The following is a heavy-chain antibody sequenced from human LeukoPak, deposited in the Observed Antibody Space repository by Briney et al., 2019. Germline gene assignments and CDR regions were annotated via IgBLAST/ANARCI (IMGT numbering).Heavy chain of an antibody. CDR3: ARGTVTAPDY. CDR2: IYSGGNT. V-gene: IGHV3-53*01. J-gene: IGHJ4*02. Sequence: GGSLRLSCAASGFSVSNTYMSWVRQAPGKGLEWVSIIYSGGNTYYADSVKGRFTISRDNSKKTLYLQKSRLRPEDTAVYYCARGTVTAPDYWGQGTLVTVSS. D-gene: IGHD2-21*02. CDR1: GFSVSNTY.